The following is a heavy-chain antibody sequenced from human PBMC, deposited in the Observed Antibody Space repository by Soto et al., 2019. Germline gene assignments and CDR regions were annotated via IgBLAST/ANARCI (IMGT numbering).Heavy chain of an antibody. CDR2: INHSGST. V-gene: IGHV4-34*01. CDR1: GGSFSGYY. J-gene: IGHJ4*02. CDR3: ARGGGSGWYGVDD. Sequence: SETLSHTCAVYGGSFSGYYWSWIRQPPGKGLEWIGEINHSGSTNYNPSLKSRVTISVDTSKNQFSLKLSSVTAADTAVYYCARGGGSGWYGVDDWGQGTLVTVSS. D-gene: IGHD6-13*01.